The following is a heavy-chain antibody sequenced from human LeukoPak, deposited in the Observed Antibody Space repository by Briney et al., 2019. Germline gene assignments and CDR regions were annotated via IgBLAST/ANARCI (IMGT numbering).Heavy chain of an antibody. CDR2: MNPNSSNT. Sequence: ASVKVSCKASGYTFTSYDINWVRQATGQGLEWMGWMNPNSSNTGYAQKFQGRVTITRNTSISTAYMELSSLRSEDTAVYYCARRLAYSNYPFDYWGQGTLVTVSS. CDR1: GYTFTSYD. J-gene: IGHJ4*02. V-gene: IGHV1-8*03. CDR3: ARRLAYSNYPFDY. D-gene: IGHD4-11*01.